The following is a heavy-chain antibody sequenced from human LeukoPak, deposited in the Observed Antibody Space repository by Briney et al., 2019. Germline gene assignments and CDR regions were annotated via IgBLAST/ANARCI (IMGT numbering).Heavy chain of an antibody. CDR1: GYTFTGYY. D-gene: IGHD5-18*01. CDR2: IIPLFPIS. J-gene: IGHJ4*02. Sequence: GAPVKVSCKASGYTFTGYYMHWVRQAPGQGLEWMGGIIPLFPISKYAQRFQGRVTVTAGESTGTAYMELSSLSSEDTALYYCARASGLNYGFEYWGRGTLVTVSS. CDR3: ARASGLNYGFEY. V-gene: IGHV1-69*13.